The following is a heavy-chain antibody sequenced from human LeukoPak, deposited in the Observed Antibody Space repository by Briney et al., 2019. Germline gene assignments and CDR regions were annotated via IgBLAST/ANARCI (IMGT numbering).Heavy chain of an antibody. J-gene: IGHJ4*02. CDR1: GGSISSYY. V-gene: IGHV4-59*01. D-gene: IGHD6-19*01. Sequence: ASETLSLTCTVSGGSISSYYWSWIRQPPGKGLEWIGDIYYSGSTNYNPSLKSRVTISVDTSKNQFSLKLSSVTAADTAVYYCARGSQWLDDYFDYWGQGTLVTVSS. CDR2: IYYSGST. CDR3: ARGSQWLDDYFDY.